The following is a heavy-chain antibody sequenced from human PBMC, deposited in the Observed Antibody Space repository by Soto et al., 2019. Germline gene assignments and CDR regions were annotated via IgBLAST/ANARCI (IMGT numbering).Heavy chain of an antibody. D-gene: IGHD2-15*01. CDR1: QFIFDKYD. CDR2: IGTLGDK. J-gene: IGHJ3*02. Sequence: PGGSLRLSCAASQFIFDKYDMHWVRQATGKGLEWVSGIGTLGDKYYSASVRGRFTIIRENAKNSLYLQMSSLRAEDTAVYYCARAYSDAFDICGQGTMVTVSS. V-gene: IGHV3-13*01. CDR3: ARAYSDAFDI.